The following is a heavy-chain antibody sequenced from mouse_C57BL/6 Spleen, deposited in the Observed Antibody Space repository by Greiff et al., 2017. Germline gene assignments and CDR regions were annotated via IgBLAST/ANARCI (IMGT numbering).Heavy chain of an antibody. V-gene: IGHV1-62-2*01. CDR1: GYTFTEYT. D-gene: IGHD2-4*01. J-gene: IGHJ4*01. CDR2: FYPGSGSI. CDR3: ACHEEECYYDKDYAMDY. Sequence: QVQLQQSGAELVKPGASVKLSCKASGYTFTEYTIHWVKQRSGQGLEWIGWFYPGSGSIKYNEKFKDKATLTADKSSSTVYMELSIVTSEDSAVYFCACHEEECYYDKDYAMDYWGQGTSVTVSS.